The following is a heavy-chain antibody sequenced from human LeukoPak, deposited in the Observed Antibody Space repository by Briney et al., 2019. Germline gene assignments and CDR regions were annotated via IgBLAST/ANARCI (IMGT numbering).Heavy chain of an antibody. CDR3: AKSREEIRGLDAFDI. CDR1: GGSFSGYY. D-gene: IGHD5-24*01. CDR2: INHSGST. Sequence: SETLSLTCAVYGGSFSGYYWSWIRQPPGKGLEWIGEINHSGSTNYNPSLKSRVTISVDTSKNQFSLKLSSLTAADTAVYYCAKSREEIRGLDAFDIWGQGTMVTVSS. V-gene: IGHV4-34*01. J-gene: IGHJ3*02.